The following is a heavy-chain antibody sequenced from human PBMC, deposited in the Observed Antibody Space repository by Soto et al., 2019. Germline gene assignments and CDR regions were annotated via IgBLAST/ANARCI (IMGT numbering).Heavy chain of an antibody. CDR3: TRGEYYYASGSYYPFDY. CDR1: GIFFSGSA. Sequence: GGSLRLSCAASGIFFSGSAMHWVRQASEKGLEWVGRIRTKANSYATAYTASVKGRFTISRDDSKNTAYLQMNSLTTEDTAVYYCTRGEYYYASGSYYPFDYWGHGILVTVSS. J-gene: IGHJ4*01. CDR2: IRTKANSYAT. D-gene: IGHD3-10*01. V-gene: IGHV3-73*01.